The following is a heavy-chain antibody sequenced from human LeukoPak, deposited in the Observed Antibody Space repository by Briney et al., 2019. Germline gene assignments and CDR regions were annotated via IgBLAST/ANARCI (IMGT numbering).Heavy chain of an antibody. Sequence: PGGSLRLSCAASGFTFSSYSMNWVRQAPGKGLEWVAVISYDGSNKYYADSVKGRFTISRDNSKNTLYLQMNSLRAEDTAVYYCAREYGDYIHYFDYWGQGTLVTVSS. D-gene: IGHD4-17*01. J-gene: IGHJ4*02. CDR1: GFTFSSYS. CDR3: AREYGDYIHYFDY. V-gene: IGHV3-30*03. CDR2: ISYDGSNK.